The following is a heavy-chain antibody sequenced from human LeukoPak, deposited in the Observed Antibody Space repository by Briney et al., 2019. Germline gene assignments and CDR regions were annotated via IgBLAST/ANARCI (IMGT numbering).Heavy chain of an antibody. CDR1: GYSISSGYY. Sequence: SETLSLTCAVSGYSISSGYYWGWIRQPPGKGLEWIGSTYHSGSTYYNPSLKSRVTMSVDTSKNQFSLKLSSVTAADTAVYYCARFGSGYYNNWFDPWGQGTLVTVSS. V-gene: IGHV4-38-2*01. J-gene: IGHJ5*02. CDR3: ARFGSGYYNNWFDP. CDR2: TYHSGST. D-gene: IGHD3-22*01.